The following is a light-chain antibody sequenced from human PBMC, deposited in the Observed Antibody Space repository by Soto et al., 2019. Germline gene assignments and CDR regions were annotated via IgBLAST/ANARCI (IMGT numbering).Light chain of an antibody. CDR1: QSAGSTY. V-gene: IGKV3-20*01. CDR3: QQYGSSPST. Sequence: EIVLTQSPGTLSLSAGERATLSCRASQSAGSTYLAWYQQKPGQAPRLLIYSASSRATGIPDRFSGSGSGTDFTLTISRLEPEDFAVYYCQQYGSSPSTFGQGTRLAIK. CDR2: SAS. J-gene: IGKJ5*01.